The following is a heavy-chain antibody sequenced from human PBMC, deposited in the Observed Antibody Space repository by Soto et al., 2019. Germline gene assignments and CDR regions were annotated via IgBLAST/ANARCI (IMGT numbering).Heavy chain of an antibody. CDR3: AHRPSGWYLFDY. V-gene: IGHV2-5*01. J-gene: IGHJ4*02. Sequence: QITLKESGPSLVRPTQTLTLSCTFSGFSLSTSGLGVGWIRQPPGKALEWLALIYWNDDKRYSPSLKARLTITKDDSKNQVVLTMTNMYPVDTATYYCAHRPSGWYLFDYWGQGTLVTVSS. CDR2: IYWNDDK. D-gene: IGHD6-19*01. CDR1: GFSLSTSGLG.